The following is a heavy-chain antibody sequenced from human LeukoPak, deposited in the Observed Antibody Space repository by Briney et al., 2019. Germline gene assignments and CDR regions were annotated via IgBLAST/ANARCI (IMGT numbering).Heavy chain of an antibody. D-gene: IGHD3-10*01. CDR2: ISSSSSYI. V-gene: IGHV3-21*01. CDR1: GFTFSSYS. Sequence: GGSLRLSCAASGFTFSSYSMNWVRQAPGKGLEWVSSISSSSSYIYYADSVKGRFTISRDNAKNSLYLQMNSLRAEDTAVYYCARGGRVLNWFDPWGQGTLVTVSS. CDR3: ARGGRVLNWFDP. J-gene: IGHJ5*02.